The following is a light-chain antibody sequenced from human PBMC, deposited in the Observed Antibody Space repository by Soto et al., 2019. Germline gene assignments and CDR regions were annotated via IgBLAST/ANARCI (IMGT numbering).Light chain of an antibody. V-gene: IGKV3-20*01. CDR3: QQYGNSRWT. Sequence: EIGLTQSPDTLSLSPGERATLSCRASQSVSSSYLAWYQQTPGQAPRLLIYGTSNRATGIPDRFSGSGSGTDFTLTISRLEPEDFAAYYCQQYGNSRWTFGQGTKVEIK. J-gene: IGKJ1*01. CDR1: QSVSSSY. CDR2: GTS.